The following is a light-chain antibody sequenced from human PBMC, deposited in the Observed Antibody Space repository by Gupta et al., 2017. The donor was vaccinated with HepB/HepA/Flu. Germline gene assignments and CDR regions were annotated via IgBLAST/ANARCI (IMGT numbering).Light chain of an antibody. CDR2: DVS. J-gene: IGKJ1*01. CDR3: QQRSNWPRT. V-gene: IGKV3-11*01. CDR1: QNIRTS. Sequence: EIVLTQSPATLALSPGERVTLSCRASQNIRTSLAWYQHKPGQAPRLLIYDVSNSATGVPARFAGSGSGTDFTLAISSLEPEDFAVYYCQQRSNWPRTFGQGTKVEI.